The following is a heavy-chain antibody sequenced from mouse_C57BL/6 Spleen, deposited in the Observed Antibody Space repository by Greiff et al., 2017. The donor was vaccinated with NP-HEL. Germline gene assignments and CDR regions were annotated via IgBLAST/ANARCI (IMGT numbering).Heavy chain of an antibody. V-gene: IGHV1-47*01. Sequence: QVQLQQSGAELVKPGASVKMSCKASGYTFTTYPIEWMKQNHGKSLEWIGNFHPYNDDTKYNEKFKGKSTLTVAKSSSTVYLQLSRLPSDDSAFFYCARGYSKGYYDMDYWGKGTTVTVSS. D-gene: IGHD2-5*01. J-gene: IGHJ4*01. CDR1: GYTFTTYP. CDR3: ARGYSKGYYDMDY. CDR2: FHPYNDDT.